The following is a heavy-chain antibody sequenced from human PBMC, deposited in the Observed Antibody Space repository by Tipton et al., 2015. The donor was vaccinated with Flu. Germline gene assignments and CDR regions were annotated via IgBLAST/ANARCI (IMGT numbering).Heavy chain of an antibody. J-gene: IGHJ4*02. CDR2: IYRGDRT. CDR3: ARENYVALGVVVPDY. CDR1: GFTVSTNY. Sequence: SLRLSCEASGFTVSTNYMGWVRQAPGKGLEWVSVIYRGDRTYYADAVKGRFTTSRDNSENTVYLQMNSLRAEDTAVYYCARENYVALGVVVPDYWGQGTLVTVSS. D-gene: IGHD2-21*01. V-gene: IGHV3-53*05.